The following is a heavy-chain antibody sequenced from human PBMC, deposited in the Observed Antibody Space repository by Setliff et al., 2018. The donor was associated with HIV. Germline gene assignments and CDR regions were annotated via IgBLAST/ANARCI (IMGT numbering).Heavy chain of an antibody. CDR3: ARARGGNSEWSY. D-gene: IGHD2-15*01. J-gene: IGHJ4*02. Sequence: GGSLRLSCAASGFTFSSYWMHWVRQVPGKGLVWVSRINSDGSSTTYPDSVQGRFTISRDNAKNTLYLQMNSLRAEDTAVYSCARARGGNSEWSYWGQGTLVTVSS. CDR1: GFTFSSYW. CDR2: INSDGSST. V-gene: IGHV3-74*03.